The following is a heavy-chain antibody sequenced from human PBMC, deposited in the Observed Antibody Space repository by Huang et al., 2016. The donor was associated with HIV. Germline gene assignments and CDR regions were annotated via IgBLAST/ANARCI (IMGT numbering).Heavy chain of an antibody. V-gene: IGHV4-34*01. CDR2: INHSGSS. Sequence: QVQLQQWGAGLLKPSETLSLTCAVYGGSFSGYYWSWIRQPPGQGLEWSGEINHSGSSNYNPSLKSRVTISVDTSKNQFSLKLSSVTAADTAVYYCARGTAMVDYWGQGTLVTVSS. D-gene: IGHD5-18*01. J-gene: IGHJ4*02. CDR3: ARGTAMVDY. CDR1: GGSFSGYY.